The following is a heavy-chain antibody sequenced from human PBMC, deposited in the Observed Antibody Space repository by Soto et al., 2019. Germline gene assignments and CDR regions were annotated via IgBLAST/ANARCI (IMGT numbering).Heavy chain of an antibody. CDR1: GFTFSSYG. Sequence: QVQLVESGGGVVQPGRSLRLSCAASGFTFSSYGMHWVRQAPGKGLEWVAVISYDGSNKYYADSVKGRFTISRDNSKNTLYLQMNSLGAEDTAVYYCAKRKEATVTGRTDYYYYGMDVWGQGTTVTVSS. CDR3: AKRKEATVTGRTDYYYYGMDV. V-gene: IGHV3-30*18. CDR2: ISYDGSNK. D-gene: IGHD4-4*01. J-gene: IGHJ6*02.